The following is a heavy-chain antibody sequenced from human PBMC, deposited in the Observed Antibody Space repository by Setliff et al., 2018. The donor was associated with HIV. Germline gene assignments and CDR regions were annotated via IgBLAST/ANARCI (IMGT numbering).Heavy chain of an antibody. D-gene: IGHD3-22*01. J-gene: IGHJ3*02. CDR1: GGTFSSYA. CDR2: IIPILGIA. CDR3: ANYYYDSSGLFPRDAFDI. V-gene: IGHV1-69*10. Sequence: SVKVSCKGSGGTFSSYAISWVRQAPGQGLEWMGGIIPILGIANYAQKFQGRVTITADKSTSTAYMELSSLRSEDTAVYYCANYYYDSSGLFPRDAFDIWGQGTMVTVSS.